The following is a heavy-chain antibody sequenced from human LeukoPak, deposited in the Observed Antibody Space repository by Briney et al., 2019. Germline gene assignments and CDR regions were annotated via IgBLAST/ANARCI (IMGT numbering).Heavy chain of an antibody. CDR1: GGSISSGDYY. CDR3: ARDLLNEGNHLGY. Sequence: SETLSLTCTVSGGSISSGDYYWSWIRQPPGKGLEWIGYIYYSGSTYYNPSLKSRVTISVDTSKNQFSLKLSSVTAADTAVYYCARDLLNEGNHLGYWGQGTLVTVSS. D-gene: IGHD4-23*01. J-gene: IGHJ4*02. CDR2: IYYSGST. V-gene: IGHV4-30-4*01.